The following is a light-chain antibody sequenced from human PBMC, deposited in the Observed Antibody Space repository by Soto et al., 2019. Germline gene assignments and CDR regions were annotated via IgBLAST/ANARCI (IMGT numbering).Light chain of an antibody. CDR1: SSNIGSNS. V-gene: IGLV1-44*01. J-gene: IGLJ2*01. CDR2: NSD. CDR3: AAWDDSLNGPV. Sequence: QSVLTQPPSASGTPGQRVTISCSGSSSNIGSNSVSWYHHLPGTAPKLLIYNSDQRPSGGPDRFSGSKSGTSASLAISGLQSEDEDDYYCAAWDDSLNGPVFGGGTKLTVL.